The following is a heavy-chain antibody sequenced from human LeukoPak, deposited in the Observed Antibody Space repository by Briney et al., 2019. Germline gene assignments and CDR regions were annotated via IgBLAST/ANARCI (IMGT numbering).Heavy chain of an antibody. V-gene: IGHV3-30-3*01. CDR2: ISYDGSNK. Sequence: GGSLRLSCAASGFTFSSYAMHWVRQAPGKGLEWVAVISYDGSNKYYADSVRGRFTISRDNAKSSLFLQMNSLRAEDTAVYYCARGGYDFDYWGQGTLVTVSS. J-gene: IGHJ4*02. CDR1: GFTFSSYA. CDR3: ARGGYDFDY. D-gene: IGHD1-1*01.